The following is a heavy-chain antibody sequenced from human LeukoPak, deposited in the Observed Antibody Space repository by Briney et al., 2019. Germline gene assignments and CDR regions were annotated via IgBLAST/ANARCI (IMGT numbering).Heavy chain of an antibody. D-gene: IGHD3-9*01. J-gene: IGHJ4*02. CDR1: GFTFSSYA. CDR3: AKDLTGLRYFDWLPPAGY. V-gene: IGHV3-23*01. CDR2: ISGSGGST. Sequence: GGSLRLSCAASGFTFSSYAMRWVSQAPGKGLEWVSAISGSGGSTYYADSVKGRLTISRDNSKNTLYLQMNSLRAEDTAVYYCAKDLTGLRYFDWLPPAGYWGQGTLVTVSS.